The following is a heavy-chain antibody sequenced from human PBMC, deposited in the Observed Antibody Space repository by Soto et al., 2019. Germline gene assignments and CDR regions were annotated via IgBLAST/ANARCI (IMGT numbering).Heavy chain of an antibody. CDR1: GFTFSSYA. V-gene: IGHV3-30-3*01. Sequence: GGSLRLSCAASGFTFSSYAMHWVRQAPGKGLEWVAVISYDGSNKYYADSVKGRFTISRDNSKNTLYLQMNSLRAEDTAVYYCASGSLGYYNVWRKGPDDAFDIWGQGTMVTVSS. D-gene: IGHD3-9*01. CDR2: ISYDGSNK. CDR3: ASGSLGYYNVWRKGPDDAFDI. J-gene: IGHJ3*02.